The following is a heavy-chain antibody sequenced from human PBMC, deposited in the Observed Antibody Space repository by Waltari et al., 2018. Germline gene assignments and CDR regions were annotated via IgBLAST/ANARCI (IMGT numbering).Heavy chain of an antibody. Sequence: QVQLVQSGAEVKKPGSSVKVSCKASGGTFSSYAISWVRQAPGQGLEWMGGIIPTCGTANYAQKFQGRVTMTADKSTSTAYMELSSLRSEDTSVYYGATGATIRDAFDIWGQGTMVTVSS. V-gene: IGHV1-69*14. J-gene: IGHJ3*02. D-gene: IGHD4-17*01. CDR1: GGTFSSYA. CDR3: ATGATIRDAFDI. CDR2: IIPTCGTA.